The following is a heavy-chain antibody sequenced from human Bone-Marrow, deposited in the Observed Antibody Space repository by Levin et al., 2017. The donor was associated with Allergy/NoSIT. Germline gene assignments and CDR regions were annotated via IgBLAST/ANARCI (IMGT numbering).Heavy chain of an antibody. Sequence: TSETLSLTCTVSSGSISSGSYYWSWIRQPPGKDLEFIGYIYYTESTYFNPSLRSRVSMSVDTSKNQFSLTLNAVTASDTAMYYCARGRYCSGGTCSVYNPFDLWGQGTMVIVSS. CDR2: IYYTEST. J-gene: IGHJ3*01. D-gene: IGHD2-15*01. CDR3: ARGRYCSGGTCSVYNPFDL. V-gene: IGHV4-30-4*01. CDR1: SGSISSGSYY.